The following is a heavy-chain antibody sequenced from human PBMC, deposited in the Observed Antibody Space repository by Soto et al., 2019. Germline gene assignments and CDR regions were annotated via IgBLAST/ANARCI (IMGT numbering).Heavy chain of an antibody. D-gene: IGHD3-10*01. CDR1: GFTFSSYW. CDR3: ARGASYGSGMGGPDY. J-gene: IGHJ4*02. Sequence: GGSLRLSCAASGFTFSSYWMHWVRQAPGKGLVWVSRINSDGSSTSYADSVKGRFTISRDNAKNTLYLQMNSLRAEDTAVYYCARGASYGSGMGGPDYWGQGTLVTVSS. V-gene: IGHV3-74*01. CDR2: INSDGSST.